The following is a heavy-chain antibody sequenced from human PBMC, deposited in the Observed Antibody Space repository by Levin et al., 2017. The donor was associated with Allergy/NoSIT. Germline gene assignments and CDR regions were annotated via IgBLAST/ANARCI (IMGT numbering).Heavy chain of an antibody. J-gene: IGHJ6*02. Sequence: GGSLRLSCAASGFTFSSYSMNWVRQAPGKGLEWVSSISSSSSYIYYADSVKGRFTISRDNAKNSLYLQMNSLRAEDTAVYYCARCGSGCQVDYYYYGMDVWGQGTTVTVSS. CDR1: GFTFSSYS. D-gene: IGHD6-19*01. CDR3: ARCGSGCQVDYYYYGMDV. V-gene: IGHV3-21*01. CDR2: ISSSSSYI.